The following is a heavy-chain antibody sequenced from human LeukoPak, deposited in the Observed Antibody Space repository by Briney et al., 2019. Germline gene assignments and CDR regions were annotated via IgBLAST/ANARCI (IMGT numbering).Heavy chain of an antibody. J-gene: IGHJ4*02. Sequence: GGSLRLSCAASGFMFPSFGIHWVRQAPGKGLEWVAVSWHDGYNHFYADSVKGRFTLSRDNSKNTVTLQVDNLRAEDTAIYYCAKDVNLGSYFGSSLGYYFDSWGQGRLVTASS. CDR1: GFMFPSFG. CDR3: AKDVNLGSYFGSSLGYYFDS. V-gene: IGHV3-33*06. CDR2: SWHDGYNH. D-gene: IGHD3-10*01.